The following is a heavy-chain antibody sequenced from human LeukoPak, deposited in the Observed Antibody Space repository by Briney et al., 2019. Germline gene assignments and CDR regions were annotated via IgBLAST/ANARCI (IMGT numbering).Heavy chain of an antibody. J-gene: IGHJ4*02. D-gene: IGHD5-18*01. CDR1: GGSISSGSYH. CDR3: ARGGYSYGPYFD. V-gene: IGHV4-61*02. Sequence: SQTLSLTCTVSGGSISSGSYHWSWIRQPAGKALEWIGRIYPSGSTNYDPSLKSRVTISVDTSKNQFSLKLTSVTAADTAVYYCARGGYSYGPYFDWGQGTLVTVSS. CDR2: IYPSGST.